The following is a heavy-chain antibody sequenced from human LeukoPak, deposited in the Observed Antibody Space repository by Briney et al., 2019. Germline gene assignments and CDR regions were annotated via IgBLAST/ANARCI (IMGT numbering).Heavy chain of an antibody. D-gene: IGHD6-19*01. CDR1: GGSISSSSYY. CDR3: ARDWGSGWNGDAFDI. J-gene: IGHJ3*02. V-gene: IGHV4-39*07. CDR2: IYYSGST. Sequence: PSETLSLTCTVSGGSISSSSYYWGWIRQPPGKGLEWIGSIYYSGSTYYNPSLKSRVTISVDTSKNQFSLKLSSVTAADTAVYYCARDWGSGWNGDAFDIWGQGTMVTVSS.